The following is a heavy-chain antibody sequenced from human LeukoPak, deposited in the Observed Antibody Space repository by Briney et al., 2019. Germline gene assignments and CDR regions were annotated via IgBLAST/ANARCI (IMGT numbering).Heavy chain of an antibody. CDR2: INPNSGGT. Sequence: GASVKVSCKASGYTFTGYYMHWVRQAPGQGLEWMGRINPNSGGTNCAQKFQGRVTMTRDTSISTAYMELSRLRSDDTAVYYCACSSTSGNDAFDIWGQGTMVTVSS. J-gene: IGHJ3*02. CDR1: GYTFTGYY. CDR3: ACSSTSGNDAFDI. V-gene: IGHV1-2*06. D-gene: IGHD2-2*01.